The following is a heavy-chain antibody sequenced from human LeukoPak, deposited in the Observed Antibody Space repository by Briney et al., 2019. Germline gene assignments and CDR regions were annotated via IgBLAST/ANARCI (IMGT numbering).Heavy chain of an antibody. CDR2: INPNSGGT. V-gene: IGHV1-2*02. D-gene: IGHD6-19*01. CDR3: ARDVGYSSAEY. J-gene: IGHJ4*02. Sequence: ASVKVSCKASGYTFTGYYMHWVRQAPGQGLEWMGWINPNSGGTNYAQKFQGRVTMTRDTSITTAYMELSRLRSDDTAIYYCARDVGYSSAEYWGRGTLVTVSS. CDR1: GYTFTGYY.